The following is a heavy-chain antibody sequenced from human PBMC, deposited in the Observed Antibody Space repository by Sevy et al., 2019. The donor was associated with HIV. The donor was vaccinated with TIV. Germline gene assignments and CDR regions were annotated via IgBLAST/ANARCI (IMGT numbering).Heavy chain of an antibody. CDR1: GLTSRTYW. Sequence: GGSLRLSCVVSGLTSRTYWMHWVRRAPGKGLEWVASINPDGGESYYVASVKGQFTISRDNTKNSLYLQMTSLRAEDTDEYYCARGTYYYDSGFFYPFDYWGQGTLVTVSS. CDR3: ARGTYYYDSGFFYPFDY. J-gene: IGHJ4*02. CDR2: INPDGGES. V-gene: IGHV3-7*01. D-gene: IGHD3-10*01.